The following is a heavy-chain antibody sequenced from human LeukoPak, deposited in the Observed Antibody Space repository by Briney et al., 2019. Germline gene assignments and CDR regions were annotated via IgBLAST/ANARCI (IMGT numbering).Heavy chain of an antibody. CDR1: GGSISSFY. Sequence: SETLSLTCTVSGGSISSFYWTWIRQPPGKGLEWIGYIYYSGSTNFNPSLKSRVTISVDTSKNQFSLKLSSVTAAGTAVYYCARMPIGDYLDYWGQGTLVTVSS. CDR2: IYYSGST. D-gene: IGHD2-2*01. CDR3: ARMPIGDYLDY. J-gene: IGHJ4*02. V-gene: IGHV4-59*01.